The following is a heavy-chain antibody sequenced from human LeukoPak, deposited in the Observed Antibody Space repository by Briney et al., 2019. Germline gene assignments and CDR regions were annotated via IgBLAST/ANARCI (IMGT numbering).Heavy chain of an antibody. V-gene: IGHV3-23*01. CDR1: GFTFSNYA. CDR2: ISGSGGST. D-gene: IGHD5-18*01. CDR3: AKGTVQLWFCEFDY. Sequence: QTGGSLRLSCAASGFTFSNYAMSWVRQAPGKGLEWVSAISGSGGSTYYADSVKGRFTISRDNSKNTLYLQMNSLRAEDTAVYYCAKGTVQLWFCEFDYWGQGTLVTVSS. J-gene: IGHJ4*02.